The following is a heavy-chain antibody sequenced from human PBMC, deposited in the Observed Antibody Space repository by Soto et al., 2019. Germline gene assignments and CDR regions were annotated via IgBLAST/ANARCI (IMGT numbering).Heavy chain of an antibody. V-gene: IGHV1-8*02. CDR3: ARGSPGPVDH. CDR2: MNPYSGDT. D-gene: IGHD6-19*01. J-gene: IGHJ4*02. CDR1: GYTFTNFH. Sequence: QVQLVHSGAEVRKPGASVKVSCKASGYTFTNFHFNWVRQATGQGLEWIGWMNPYSGDTWYAQNFQGRVTMTRAASINTAYSQITSLPSDHTAIYYCARGSPGPVDHWCQGTPVTVSS.